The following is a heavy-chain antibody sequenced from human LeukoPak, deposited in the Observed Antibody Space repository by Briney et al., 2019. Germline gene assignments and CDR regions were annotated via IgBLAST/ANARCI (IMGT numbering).Heavy chain of an antibody. CDR1: GFTFSSFW. J-gene: IGHJ6*02. Sequence: GGSLRLSCAASGFTFSSFWMSWVRQAPGKGLEWVANIKQDGSEEYYVDSVKGRFTISRDNAKNSLYLQMNSLRAEDTAVYYCASDYYGSGSYHYYYGMDVWGQGTTVTVSS. CDR3: ASDYYGSGSYHYYYGMDV. V-gene: IGHV3-7*01. CDR2: IKQDGSEE. D-gene: IGHD3-10*01.